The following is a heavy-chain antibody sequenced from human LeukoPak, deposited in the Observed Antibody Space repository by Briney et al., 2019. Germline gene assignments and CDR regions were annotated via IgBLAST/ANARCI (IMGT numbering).Heavy chain of an antibody. J-gene: IGHJ4*02. CDR2: ISYDGNKK. V-gene: IGHV3-30*14. D-gene: IGHD2-21*02. CDR3: AKQMTATRNFDD. Sequence: PGKSLTLACAASGFTFGSHPMHWLRQTPAKGLEWLALISYDGNKKYYADSAKGRFTISRDNTENTLYLQLDSVKEEDTGTYYCAKQMTATRNFDDWGQGALVIVSS. CDR1: GFTFGSHP.